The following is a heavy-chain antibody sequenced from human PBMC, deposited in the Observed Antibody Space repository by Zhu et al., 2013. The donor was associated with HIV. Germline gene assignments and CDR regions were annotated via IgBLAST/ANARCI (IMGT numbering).Heavy chain of an antibody. J-gene: IGHJ4*02. CDR2: VIPAVAIP. D-gene: IGHD2-21*02. Sequence: QVQLVQSGAEVKKPGASVKVSCKASGYTFTGYYMHWVRQAPGQGLEWVGRVIPAVAIPNYAQRFQGRVTITADRSTATTYMHLSSLASDDTAVYYCATSSSVTAPFDFWGQGSLITVSS. CDR3: ATSSSVTAPFDF. V-gene: IGHV1-69*09. CDR1: GYTFTGYY.